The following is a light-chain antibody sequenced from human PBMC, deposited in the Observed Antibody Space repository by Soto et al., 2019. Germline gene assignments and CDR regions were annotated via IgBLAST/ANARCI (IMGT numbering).Light chain of an antibody. V-gene: IGKV1-39*01. J-gene: IGKJ4*01. CDR3: QPSYTTPLA. CDR1: QSISSY. Sequence: DIQMTQSPSSLSASVGDRVTITCRSSQSISSYLNWYQQKPGKAPKLLIFTASTLQSGVTYTSSGSGSGKDLHITISSLQPEDFATYYCQPSYTTPLAFGGVTKVDIK. CDR2: TAS.